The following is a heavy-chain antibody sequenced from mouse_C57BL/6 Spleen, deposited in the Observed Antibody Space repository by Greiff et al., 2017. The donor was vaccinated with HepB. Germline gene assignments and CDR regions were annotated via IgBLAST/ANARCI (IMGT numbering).Heavy chain of an antibody. Sequence: QVQLQQSGAELMKPGASVKLSCKATGYTFTGYWLEWVKQRPGHGLEWIGEILPGSGSTNYNEKFKGKATFTADTSSNTAYMQLSSLTTEDSAIYYCARPAASYDYDGAWFAYWGQGTLVTVSA. CDR1: GYTFTGYW. V-gene: IGHV1-9*01. J-gene: IGHJ3*01. CDR2: ILPGSGST. D-gene: IGHD2-4*01. CDR3: ARPAASYDYDGAWFAY.